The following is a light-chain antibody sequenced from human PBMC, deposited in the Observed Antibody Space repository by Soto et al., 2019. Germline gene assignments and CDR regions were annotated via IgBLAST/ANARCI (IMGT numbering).Light chain of an antibody. J-gene: IGKJ1*01. CDR3: QQYNNCPPWT. CDR2: GAS. V-gene: IGKV3-15*01. Sequence: EIVMTQSPATLSVSPGERATLSCRASQSVSSNLAWYQQKPGQAPRLLIYGASTRATGIPARFSGSGSGTEFTLPISSLQSEDFPVYYCQQYNNCPPWTFGQGTKVEIK. CDR1: QSVSSN.